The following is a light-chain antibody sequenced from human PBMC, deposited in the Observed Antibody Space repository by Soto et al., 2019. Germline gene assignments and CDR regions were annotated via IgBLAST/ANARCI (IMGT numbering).Light chain of an antibody. Sequence: DIQMTQSPSSLSASVGDRVTVTCRASQGIGNYLAWYQQKAGKVPKLLIYAAFTVQSGVPSRFSGSGAGTDFTLTISSLRPEDVATYYCQNYYSAPLTFGGGTKVEI. J-gene: IGKJ4*01. CDR3: QNYYSAPLT. V-gene: IGKV1-27*01. CDR1: QGIGNY. CDR2: AAF.